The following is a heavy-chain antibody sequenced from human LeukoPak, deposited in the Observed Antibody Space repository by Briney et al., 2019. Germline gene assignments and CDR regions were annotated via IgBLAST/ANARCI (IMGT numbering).Heavy chain of an antibody. CDR3: AKDRSLGISSY. D-gene: IGHD7-27*01. CDR1: GVTFSSYA. Sequence: GGSLRLSCAASGVTFSSYAMSWVRQAPGKGLEWVSAISGSGGSTYYADSVKGRFTISRDNSKNTLYLQMNSLRAEDTAVYYCAKDRSLGISSYWGQGTLVTVSS. V-gene: IGHV3-23*01. J-gene: IGHJ4*02. CDR2: ISGSGGST.